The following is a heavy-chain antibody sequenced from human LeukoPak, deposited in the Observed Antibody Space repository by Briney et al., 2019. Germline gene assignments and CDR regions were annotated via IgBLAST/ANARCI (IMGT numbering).Heavy chain of an antibody. CDR1: GYTFTRYA. CDR3: ARHENDADFAS. Sequence: ASVKVSCKASGYTFTRYAINWLRQAPGQGLEWMGWINMYTANPAYAQGFTERFVFSLDTSVTTAYLQISNLKTEDTAVYYCARHENDADFASWGKGTRVPVS. V-gene: IGHV7-4-1*02. CDR2: INMYTANP. J-gene: IGHJ4*02. D-gene: IGHD2-2*01.